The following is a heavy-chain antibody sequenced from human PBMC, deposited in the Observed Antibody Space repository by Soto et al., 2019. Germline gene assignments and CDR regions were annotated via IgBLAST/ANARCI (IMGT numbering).Heavy chain of an antibody. CDR3: ASRCSSTSCLDL. J-gene: IGHJ2*01. D-gene: IGHD2-2*01. Sequence: QVQLVQSGAEVKKPGASVKVSCKASGYTFTSYGICCVRQAPGQGLEWRGCISGYNSNTNYAQNLQRRVTMTTDTSTRTVYMELMSLRSEDTAVYAYASRCSSTSCLDLWGRGTLIIVSS. CDR1: GYTFTSYG. CDR2: ISGYNSNT. V-gene: IGHV1-18*01.